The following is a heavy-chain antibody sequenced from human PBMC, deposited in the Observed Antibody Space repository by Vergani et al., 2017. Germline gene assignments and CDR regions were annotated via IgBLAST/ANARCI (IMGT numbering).Heavy chain of an antibody. CDR3: AKVVRSGXRSHSPNYYGLDV. V-gene: IGHV3-30*18. J-gene: IGHJ6*01. CDR2: ISYDGTQK. Sequence: QVHLVESGGGVVQPGRSLILSCVVSGFTSSYYGMHWVRQAPGKGLEWVAVISYDGTQKYYADSVKGRFTISRDNSKSTLYLQMNSLSVEDSAVYYCAKVVRSGXRSHSPNYYGLDVWGQGTTVTVSS. D-gene: IGHD2-21*01. CDR1: GFTSSYYG.